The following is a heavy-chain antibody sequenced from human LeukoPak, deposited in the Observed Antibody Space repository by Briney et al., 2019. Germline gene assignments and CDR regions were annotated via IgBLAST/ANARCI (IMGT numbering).Heavy chain of an antibody. J-gene: IGHJ4*02. D-gene: IGHD3-16*02. V-gene: IGHV3-21*01. CDR2: ISSSSSYI. Sequence: AGGSLRLSCAASGVTFSSYSMNWVRQAPGKGLEWVSSISSSSSYIYYADSVKGRFTISRDNAKNSLYLQMNSLRAEDTAVYYCARAIPISYYDYVWGSYRAGIDYWGQGTLVTVSS. CDR1: GVTFSSYS. CDR3: ARAIPISYYDYVWGSYRAGIDY.